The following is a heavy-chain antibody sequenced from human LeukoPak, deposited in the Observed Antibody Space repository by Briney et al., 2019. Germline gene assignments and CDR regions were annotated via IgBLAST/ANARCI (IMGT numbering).Heavy chain of an antibody. CDR1: GGTFSSYA. D-gene: IGHD2-21*02. J-gene: IGHJ5*02. CDR3: ARGEGDYSWFDP. V-gene: IGHV1-69*13. CDR2: IIPIFGTA. Sequence: ASVKVSCKASGGTFSSYAISWVRQAPGQGLEWMGGIIPIFGTANYAQKFQGRVTITADESTSTAYMELSSLRSEDMAVYYCARGEGDYSWFDPWGQGTLVTVSS.